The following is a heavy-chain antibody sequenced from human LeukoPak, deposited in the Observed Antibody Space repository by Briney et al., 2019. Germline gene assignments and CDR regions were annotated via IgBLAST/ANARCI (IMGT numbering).Heavy chain of an antibody. V-gene: IGHV5-51*01. Sequence: GEALKISCKGSGYSFTNYWIGWVRQMPRKGLGWMGIIYPGDSDTRYSPSFQGQVTISADKSISTAYLQWSSLKASDTAIYFCARVPPGQMVRGFSLEYWGQGTLVTVSS. D-gene: IGHD3-10*01. CDR2: IYPGDSDT. CDR1: GYSFTNYW. CDR3: ARVPPGQMVRGFSLEY. J-gene: IGHJ4*02.